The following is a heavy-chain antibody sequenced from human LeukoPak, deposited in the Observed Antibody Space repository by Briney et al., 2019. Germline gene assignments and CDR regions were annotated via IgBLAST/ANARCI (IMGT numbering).Heavy chain of an antibody. J-gene: IGHJ5*02. V-gene: IGHV4-59*12. D-gene: IGHD6-13*01. CDR2: IYYSGST. Sequence: SETLSLTCTVSGGSISSYYWSWIRQPPGKGLEWIGYIYYSGSTNYNPSLKSRVTISLDTSKNQFSLKLSSVTAADTAVYYCARDTEYSSSSPFDPWGQGTLVTVSS. CDR1: GGSISSYY. CDR3: ARDTEYSSSSPFDP.